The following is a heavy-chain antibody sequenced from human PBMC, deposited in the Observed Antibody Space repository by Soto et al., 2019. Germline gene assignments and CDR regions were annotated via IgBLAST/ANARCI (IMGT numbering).Heavy chain of an antibody. V-gene: IGHV1-18*01. CDR1: GYTFTSYG. CDR2: ISAYNGNT. CDR3: ARGGYCISTSCYAEQNNYYYYGMDV. J-gene: IGHJ6*02. Sequence: QVQLVQSGAEVKKPGASVKVSCKASGYTFTSYGISWVRQAPGQGLEWMGWISAYNGNTNYAQKLQGRVTMTTDTSLRSAYTELRSLRSDDKSVYYCARGGYCISTSCYAEQNNYYYYGMDVWGQGTTVTVSS. D-gene: IGHD2-2*01.